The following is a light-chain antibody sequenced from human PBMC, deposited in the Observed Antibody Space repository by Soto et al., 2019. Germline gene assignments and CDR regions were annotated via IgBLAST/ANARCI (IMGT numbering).Light chain of an antibody. J-gene: IGLJ1*01. CDR3: QSCDSSLSGSGV. CDR2: RNT. Sequence: QSVLTQPPSVSGAPGQRVTISCTGSSSNIGAGYDVHWYQQLPGTAPKLLIYRNTNRPSGVPDRFSGSQSGTSASLAITGLQAEDEADYYSQSCDSSLSGSGVFGTGTKVTVL. V-gene: IGLV1-40*01. CDR1: SSNIGAGYD.